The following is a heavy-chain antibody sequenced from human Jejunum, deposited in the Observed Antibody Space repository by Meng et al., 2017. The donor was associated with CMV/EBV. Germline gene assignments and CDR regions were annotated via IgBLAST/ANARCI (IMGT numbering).Heavy chain of an antibody. CDR3: ARVEVGITSGDY. CDR1: NYTFTGYG. CDR2: RGAHDYDA. J-gene: IGHJ4*02. D-gene: IGHD1-26*01. V-gene: IGHV1-18*01. Sequence: QGFLFQPGAGVKMPGASAQSPFKVSNYTFTGYGVSWVRQAPGQGLEWMAWRGAHDYDASHAPKFQGRVTVTADRPTATAYMELRSLRSDDTAVYYCARVEVGITSGDYWGQGTLVTVSS.